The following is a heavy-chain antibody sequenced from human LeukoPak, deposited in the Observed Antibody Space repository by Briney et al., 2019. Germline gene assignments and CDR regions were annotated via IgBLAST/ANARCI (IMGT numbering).Heavy chain of an antibody. J-gene: IGHJ4*02. V-gene: IGHV1-18*04. D-gene: IGHD3-22*01. CDR2: ISAYNGNT. Sequence: GASVKVSCKASGYTFTGYYMYWVRQAPGQGLEWMGWISAYNGNTNYAQKLQGRVTMTTDTSTSTAYMELRSLRSDDTAVYYCARGGPYYYDSSGYYYDYWGQGTLATVSS. CDR3: ARGGPYYYDSSGYYYDY. CDR1: GYTFTGYY.